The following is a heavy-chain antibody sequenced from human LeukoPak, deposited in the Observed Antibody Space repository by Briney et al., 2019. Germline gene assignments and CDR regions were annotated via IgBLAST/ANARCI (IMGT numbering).Heavy chain of an antibody. CDR2: ISSTSSFI. CDR3: ATPRTYYCSETSCYFDH. J-gene: IGHJ4*03. D-gene: IGHD2-2*01. CDR1: GCTFSAYS. V-gene: IGHV3-21*01. Sequence: PGGSLRLSCAASGCTFSAYSSHWIRQAPGKGLEWVSSISSTSSFIFYASSVKGRFTISRDNADNSLYLQMNSLRAEDTAVYYCATPRTYYCSETSCYFDHWGQGTLVTVSS.